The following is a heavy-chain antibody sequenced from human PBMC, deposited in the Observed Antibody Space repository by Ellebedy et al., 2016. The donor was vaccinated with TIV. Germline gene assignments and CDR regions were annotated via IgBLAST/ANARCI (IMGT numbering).Heavy chain of an antibody. Sequence: GESLKISCAASRFSFSSYWMSWVRQAPGEGLEWVANINQNGSQKYYVDSVKGRFTISRDNVKKSLYLEVNSLIAEDTAVYYCAKDGSYGEYRSPQHAFTIWGQGTMVTVSS. CDR2: INQNGSQK. V-gene: IGHV3-7*01. CDR1: RFSFSSYW. J-gene: IGHJ3*02. CDR3: AKDGSYGEYRSPQHAFTI. D-gene: IGHD4-17*01.